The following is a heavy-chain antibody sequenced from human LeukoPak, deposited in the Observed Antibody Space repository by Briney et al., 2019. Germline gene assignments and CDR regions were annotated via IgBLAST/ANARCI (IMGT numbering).Heavy chain of an antibody. D-gene: IGHD1/OR15-1a*01. V-gene: IGHV3-21*01. CDR3: ARFRTTSRAFDY. CDR2: ISSSSSYI. CDR1: GFTFSSYS. J-gene: IGHJ4*02. Sequence: GGSLRLSCAASGFTFSSYSMNWVRQAPGKGLEWVSSISSSSSYIYYADSVKGRFTISRDNAKNSLYLQMNSLRAEDTAVYYCARFRTTSRAFDYWGQGTLVTVSP.